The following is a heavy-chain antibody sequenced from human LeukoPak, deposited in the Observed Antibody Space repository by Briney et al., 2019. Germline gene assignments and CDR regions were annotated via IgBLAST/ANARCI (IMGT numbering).Heavy chain of an antibody. J-gene: IGHJ4*02. V-gene: IGHV3-9*01. CDR1: GFTFDDYA. Sequence: GGSLRLSCAASGFTFDDYAMHWVRQAPGKGLEWVSGISWNSGSIGCADSVKGRFTISRDNAKNSLYLQMNSLRAEDTALYYCAREPPPAGFDYWGQGTLVTVSS. CDR2: ISWNSGSI. CDR3: AREPPPAGFDY.